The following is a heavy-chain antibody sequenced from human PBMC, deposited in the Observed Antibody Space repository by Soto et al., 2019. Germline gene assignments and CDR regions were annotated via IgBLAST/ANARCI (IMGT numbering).Heavy chain of an antibody. J-gene: IGHJ6*02. V-gene: IGHV1-18*01. CDR2: ISAYNGNT. D-gene: IGHD6-6*01. CDR1: GYTFTSYG. CDR3: AGWGEQLVGGSYYYSCGMDV. Sequence: QVQLVQSGAEVKKPGASVKVSCKASGYTFTSYGISWVRQAPGQGLEWMGWISAYNGNTNYAQKLQGRVTMTTDTSTSTAYMELRSLRSDDTAVYYCAGWGEQLVGGSYYYSCGMDVWGQGTTVTVSS.